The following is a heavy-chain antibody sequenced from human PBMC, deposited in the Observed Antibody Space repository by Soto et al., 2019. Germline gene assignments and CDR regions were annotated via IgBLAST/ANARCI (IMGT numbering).Heavy chain of an antibody. D-gene: IGHD6-13*01. CDR3: ARGVVVYQQLVRGRDRFDP. V-gene: IGHV3-74*01. J-gene: IGHJ5*02. CDR1: GFTLRSYW. Sequence: EVQLVESGGGLVQPGESLTLSCAVSGFTLRSYWMHWVRQAPGKGLEWVARMDSDGRTTNYADSVKGRFTISRENAKNKAFLHMNSLRAEDRAVYYCARGVVVYQQLVRGRDRFDPWGQGTLVTVSS. CDR2: MDSDGRTT.